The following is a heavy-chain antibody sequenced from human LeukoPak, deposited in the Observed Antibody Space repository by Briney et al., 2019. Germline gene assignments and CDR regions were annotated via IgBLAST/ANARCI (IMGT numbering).Heavy chain of an antibody. J-gene: IGHJ4*02. D-gene: IGHD6-13*01. CDR1: GFTVSSNY. V-gene: IGHV3-53*01. Sequence: GGSLRLSCAASGFTVSSNYMSWVRQAPGKGLEWVSVIYSGGSTYYADSVKGRFTIPRDNSKNTLYLQMNSLRAEDTAVYYCAREAETGYSSSWYEYYFDYWGQGTLVTVSS. CDR2: IYSGGST. CDR3: AREAETGYSSSWYEYYFDY.